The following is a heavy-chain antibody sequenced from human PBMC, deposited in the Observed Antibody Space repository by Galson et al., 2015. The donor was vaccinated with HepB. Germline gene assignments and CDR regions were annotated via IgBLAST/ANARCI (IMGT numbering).Heavy chain of an antibody. J-gene: IGHJ4*02. CDR3: ARLRPSSGYYYRNTYFDY. CDR1: GGSISSSSFY. Sequence: ETLSLTCTVSGGSISSSSFYWGWIRQPPGKGLEWIGSIYYSDTTYYNPSLKSRVTISVDTSKNQLSLKLSSVTAADTAVYYCARLRPSSGYYYRNTYFDYWGQGTLVTVSS. V-gene: IGHV4-39*01. D-gene: IGHD3-22*01. CDR2: IYYSDTT.